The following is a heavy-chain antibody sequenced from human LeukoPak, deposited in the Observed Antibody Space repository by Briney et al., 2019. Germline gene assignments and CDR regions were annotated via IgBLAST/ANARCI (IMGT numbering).Heavy chain of an antibody. V-gene: IGHV4-59*08. CDR1: GGSISSYY. Sequence: PSETVSLTCTVSGGSISSYYWSWIRHPPGEGLVWIGYIYYSGSSNYNPSLRSRVTISVDTSKNQYSLNLSSKTEADTAVYYCAIRSGSQGAFGILGQGTMVTGSS. D-gene: IGHD1-26*01. CDR2: IYYSGSS. CDR3: AIRSGSQGAFGI. J-gene: IGHJ3*02.